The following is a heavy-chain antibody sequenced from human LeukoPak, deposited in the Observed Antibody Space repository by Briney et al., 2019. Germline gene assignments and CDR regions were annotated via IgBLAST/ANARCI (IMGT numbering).Heavy chain of an antibody. CDR1: GYTFTSYV. J-gene: IGHJ6*03. V-gene: IGHV1-3*03. Sequence: VASVKVSCKASGYTFTSYVIHWVRQAPGQRLEWMGWINAGKGNTKYSQDFQDRVTITRDTSASTAYMELSRLRSEDMAVYYCARARYETRIWPKSRYDYYHYMDVWGKGTTVTVSS. D-gene: IGHD3-3*01. CDR2: INAGKGNT. CDR3: ARARYETRIWPKSRYDYYHYMDV.